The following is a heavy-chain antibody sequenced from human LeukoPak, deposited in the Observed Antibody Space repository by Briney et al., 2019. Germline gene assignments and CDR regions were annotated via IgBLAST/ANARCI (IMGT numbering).Heavy chain of an antibody. J-gene: IGHJ4*02. CDR1: GFTFSSYG. D-gene: IGHD3-10*01. CDR3: ARDGIGGDDSTLDY. V-gene: IGHV3-33*01. Sequence: GRSLRLSCAASGFTFSSYGMHWVRQAPGKGLEWVAVIWYDGSNKYYADSVKGRFTISRGNSKNTLYLQMNSLRAEDTAVYYCARDGIGGDDSTLDYWGQGTLVTVSS. CDR2: IWYDGSNK.